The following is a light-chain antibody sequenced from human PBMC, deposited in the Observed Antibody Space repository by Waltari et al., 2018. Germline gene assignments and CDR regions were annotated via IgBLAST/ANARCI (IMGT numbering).Light chain of an antibody. CDR2: EVN. Sequence: QSALTQPPSASGSPGQSVTIPCTGTSSDVGVYNFVPWYQHRPGKLPNLIVYEVNTRPAGVPDRFSGSKSGNTASLTVSGLQPEDEADYYCSAHGGTNSYYVFGTGTTVTVL. CDR1: SSDVGVYNF. V-gene: IGLV2-8*01. CDR3: SAHGGTNSYYV. J-gene: IGLJ1*01.